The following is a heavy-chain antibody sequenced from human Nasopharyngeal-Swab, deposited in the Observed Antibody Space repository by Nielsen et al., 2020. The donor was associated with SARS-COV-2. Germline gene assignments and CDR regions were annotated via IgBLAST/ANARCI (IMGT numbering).Heavy chain of an antibody. Sequence: SETLSLTCAVSGGSFSADYWGWIRRPPGRGLEWIGEINHSGSTNYNPSLKSRVTISVDPSKNQFSLRLSSVTAADTAVYYCARGLSGIVPSPILGLGPYYYYYYMDVWGKGTTVTSP. V-gene: IGHV4-34*01. CDR2: INHSGST. J-gene: IGHJ6*03. D-gene: IGHD7-27*01. CDR1: GGSFSADY. CDR3: ARGLSGIVPSPILGLGPYYYYYYMDV.